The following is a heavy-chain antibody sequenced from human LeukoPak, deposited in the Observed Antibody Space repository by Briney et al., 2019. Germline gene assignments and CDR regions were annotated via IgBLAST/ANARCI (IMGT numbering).Heavy chain of an antibody. CDR1: GFTFSSYG. V-gene: IGHV3-21*01. CDR2: ISSSSSYI. J-gene: IGHJ4*02. CDR3: ARGKVACFDY. D-gene: IGHD2-15*01. Sequence: GGSLRLSCAASGFTFSSYGMHWVRQAPGKGLEWVSSISSSSSYIYYADSVKGRFTISRDNAKNSLYLQMNSLRAEDTAVYYCARGKVACFDYWGQGTLVTVSS.